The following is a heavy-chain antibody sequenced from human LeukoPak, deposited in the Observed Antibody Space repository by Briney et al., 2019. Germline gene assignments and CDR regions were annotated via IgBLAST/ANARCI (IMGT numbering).Heavy chain of an antibody. CDR3: GIAREFRWEGIWN. D-gene: IGHD3-10*01. CDR2: INYSGGT. J-gene: IGHJ4*02. CDR1: GGTIGSYY. Sequence: SETLSLTCTASGGTIGSYYWSWIRQPPGKGLEWIGTINYSGGTNYYASLESRVTIIVDTSKNQFPLMLGSVTAAEAAVYYCGIAREFRWEGIWNSGQGSLGTVSS. V-gene: IGHV4-59*08.